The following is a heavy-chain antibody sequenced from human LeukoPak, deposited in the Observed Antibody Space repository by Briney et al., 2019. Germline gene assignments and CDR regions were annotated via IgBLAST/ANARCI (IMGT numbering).Heavy chain of an antibody. V-gene: IGHV3-23*01. CDR3: ARETSQKGAHYMDV. CDR1: GFTFSSYA. D-gene: IGHD3-16*01. J-gene: IGHJ6*03. Sequence: GGSLRLSCAASGFTFSSYAMCWVRQAPGKGLEWVSAISGSGGSTYYADSVKGRFTISRDNSKNTLYLQMNSLRAEDTAVYYCARETSQKGAHYMDVWGKGTTVTISS. CDR2: ISGSGGST.